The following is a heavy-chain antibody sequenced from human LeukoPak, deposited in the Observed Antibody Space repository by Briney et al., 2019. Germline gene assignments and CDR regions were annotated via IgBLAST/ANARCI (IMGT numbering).Heavy chain of an antibody. V-gene: IGHV3-21*01. CDR1: GFTFISYS. CDR3: ARDGSYYGEYFQH. Sequence: GGSLRLSCAASGFTFISYSMNWVRQAPGKGLEWVSSISSSSSYIYYADSVKGRFTISRDNAKNSLYLQMNSLRAEDTAVYYCARDGSYYGEYFQHWGQGTLVTVSS. CDR2: ISSSSSYI. J-gene: IGHJ1*01. D-gene: IGHD1-26*01.